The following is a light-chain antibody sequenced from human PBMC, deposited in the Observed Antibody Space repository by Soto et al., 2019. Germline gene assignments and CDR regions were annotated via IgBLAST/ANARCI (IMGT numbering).Light chain of an antibody. J-gene: IGKJ1*01. V-gene: IGKV3-20*01. CDR1: QNVSSSY. CDR3: QQYSGT. Sequence: EIVLTQSPGTLSLSPGERASLSCRASQNVSSSYLAWYQQKPGQAPRLLIYGASSRATGIPDRFSGSGSGTDFTLTISRLEPEDFAVYYCQQYSGTFGQGTKVEIK. CDR2: GAS.